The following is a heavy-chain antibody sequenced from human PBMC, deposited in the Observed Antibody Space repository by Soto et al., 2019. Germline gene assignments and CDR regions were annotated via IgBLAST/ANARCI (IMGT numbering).Heavy chain of an antibody. J-gene: IGHJ6*02. CDR3: ARVNYDSSGYYPYGMDV. CDR2: IIPIFGTA. V-gene: IGHV1-69*13. CDR1: GGTFSSYA. Sequence: ASVKVSCKASGGTFSSYAISWVRQAPGQGLEWMGGIIPIFGTANYAQKFQGRVTITADESTSTAYMELSSLRSEDTAVYYCARVNYDSSGYYPYGMDVWGQGTTVTVSS. D-gene: IGHD3-22*01.